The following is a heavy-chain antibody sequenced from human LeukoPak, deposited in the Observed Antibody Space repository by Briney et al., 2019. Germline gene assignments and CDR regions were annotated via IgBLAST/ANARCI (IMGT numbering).Heavy chain of an antibody. J-gene: IGHJ4*02. CDR3: ARAGVVVTAVPFFHY. V-gene: IGHV4-34*01. CDR2: VNHSGST. Sequence: SETLSLTCGVYSGSFSGYYWSWIRQPPGKGLEWIGEVNHSGSTNHNPSLKCRVTISVDTSNNQFSLKLNSVTAADTAVYYCARAGVVVTAVPFFHYWGQGTLVTVSS. CDR1: SGSFSGYY. D-gene: IGHD2-21*02.